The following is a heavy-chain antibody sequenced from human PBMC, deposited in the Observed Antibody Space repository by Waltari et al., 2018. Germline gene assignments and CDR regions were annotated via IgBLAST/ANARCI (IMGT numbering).Heavy chain of an antibody. J-gene: IGHJ4*02. CDR1: GFTFSSYS. V-gene: IGHV3-21*01. CDR3: ARDAPMVQYYFDY. CDR2: ISSSGSYI. D-gene: IGHD3-10*01. Sequence: EVQLVESGGGLVKPGGSLRLSCAASGFTFSSYSMNWVRQAPGKGLEWVSSISSSGSYIYYADSLKGRFTISRDNAKNSLYLQMNSLRAEDTAVYFCARDAPMVQYYFDYWGQGTLVTVSS.